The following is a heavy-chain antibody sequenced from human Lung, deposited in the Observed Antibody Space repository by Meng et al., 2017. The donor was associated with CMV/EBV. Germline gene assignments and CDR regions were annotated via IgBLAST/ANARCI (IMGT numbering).Heavy chain of an antibody. Sequence: ELRQEVVGLLQTSSPRCLVCVGSSRSGTCYWCCSRQPPGQVLELLGHFYYSGSSSYNPSPMSRLVTLVVTTNKHYFWKLSSVTAAEETVYHCSRVGGGQWTFDPWGRGTLVTVSS. CDR2: FYYSGSS. D-gene: IGHD3-16*01. J-gene: IGHJ5*02. CDR3: SRVGGGQWTFDP. CDR1: VGSSRSGTCY. V-gene: IGHV4-30-4*01.